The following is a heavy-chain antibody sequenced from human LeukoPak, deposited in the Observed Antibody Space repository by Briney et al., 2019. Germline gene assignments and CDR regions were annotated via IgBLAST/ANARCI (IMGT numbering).Heavy chain of an antibody. J-gene: IGHJ4*02. Sequence: ASVKVSCKASGYTFTGYYMHWVRQAPGQGLEWMGWINPNSGGTNYAQKFQGRVTMTRDTSISTAYMELSRLRSDDTAVYYCARAPGAIYYGSGVMDYWGQGTLVTVSS. CDR3: ARAPGAIYYGSGVMDY. D-gene: IGHD3-10*01. CDR1: GYTFTGYY. CDR2: INPNSGGT. V-gene: IGHV1-2*02.